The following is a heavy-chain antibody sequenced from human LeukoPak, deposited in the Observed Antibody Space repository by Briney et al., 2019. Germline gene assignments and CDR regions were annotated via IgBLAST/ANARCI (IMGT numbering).Heavy chain of an antibody. J-gene: IGHJ4*02. CDR3: ARGDYYGSGNFDY. Sequence: SETLSLTCAVSGGSISSGGYSWSWIRQPPGKGLEWIGYIYHSGSTYYNPSLKSRVTISVDRSKNQFSLKLSSVTAADSAVYYCARGDYYGSGNFDYWAQGTLVTVSS. V-gene: IGHV4-30-2*01. CDR2: IYHSGST. CDR1: GGSISSGGYS. D-gene: IGHD3-10*01.